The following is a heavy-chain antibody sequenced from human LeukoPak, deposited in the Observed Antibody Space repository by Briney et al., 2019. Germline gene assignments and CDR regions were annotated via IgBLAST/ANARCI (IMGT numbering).Heavy chain of an antibody. CDR1: GYSISSGYY. CDR3: ARPQYGAQPLDY. Sequence: KPSETLSLTCTVSGYSISSGYYWGWIRQPPGKGLEWIGSIYYSGSTYYNPSLKSRVTISVDTSKNQFSLKLSSVTAADTAVYYCARPQYGAQPLDYWGQGTLVTVSS. D-gene: IGHD4-17*01. V-gene: IGHV4-38-2*02. CDR2: IYYSGST. J-gene: IGHJ4*02.